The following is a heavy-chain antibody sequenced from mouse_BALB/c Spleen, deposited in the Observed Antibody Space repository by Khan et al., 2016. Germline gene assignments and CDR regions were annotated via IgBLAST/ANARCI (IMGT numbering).Heavy chain of an antibody. CDR1: GYTFTNYW. CDR3: SSAITTIESYYYAMDY. CDR2: IYPSDTHA. V-gene: IGHV1-69*02. Sequence: QVQLQQPGAALVRPGASVKLSCKASGYTFTNYWINWVKQRPGQGLEWIGNIYPSDTHANYNQKFKDKATLTVDRSSSTAYMHLISPTSEDSAVDYCSSAITTIESYYYAMDYWGQGTSVTVSS. J-gene: IGHJ4*01. D-gene: IGHD1-2*01.